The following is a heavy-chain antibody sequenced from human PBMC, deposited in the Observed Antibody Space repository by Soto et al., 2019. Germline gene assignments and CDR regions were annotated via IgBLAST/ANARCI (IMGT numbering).Heavy chain of an antibody. CDR3: ARAAVQRMFNFDY. CDR1: GVSISSGGYY. V-gene: IGHV4-31*03. Sequence: SETLSLTCTVSGVSISSGGYYWSWIRQHPGKGLEWIGYIYYSGSTYYNPSLKSRVTISVDTPKNQFSLKLSSATAAATAVYYCARAAVQRMFNFDYWGQGTLVTVS. D-gene: IGHD3-10*02. CDR2: IYYSGST. J-gene: IGHJ4*02.